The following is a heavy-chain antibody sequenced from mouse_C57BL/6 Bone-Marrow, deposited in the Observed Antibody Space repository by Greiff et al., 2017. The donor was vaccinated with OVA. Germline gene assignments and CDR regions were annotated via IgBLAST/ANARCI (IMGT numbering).Heavy chain of an antibody. CDR1: GFTFSSYG. Sequence: EVQVVESGGDLVKPGGSLKLSCAASGFTFSSYGMSWVRQTPDKRLEWVATISSGGSYTYYPDSVKGRFTISRDNAKNTLYLQMSSLKSEDTAMYYCARHYYGSYYFDYWGQGTTLTVSS. J-gene: IGHJ2*01. CDR2: ISSGGSYT. V-gene: IGHV5-6*01. D-gene: IGHD1-1*01. CDR3: ARHYYGSYYFDY.